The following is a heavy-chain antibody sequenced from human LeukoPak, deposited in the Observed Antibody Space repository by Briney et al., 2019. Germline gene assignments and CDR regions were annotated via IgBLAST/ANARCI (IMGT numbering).Heavy chain of an antibody. D-gene: IGHD6-13*01. V-gene: IGHV5-10-1*01. CDR3: ARHRGIAAANFDY. CDR1: GYSFTSYW. J-gene: IGHJ4*02. CDR2: IDPSDSYT. Sequence: GESLKISCKGSGYSFTSYWISWVRQMPGKGLEWMGRIDPSDSYTNYSPSFQGHVTISADKSISAAYLQWSSLKASDTAMYYCARHRGIAAANFDYWGQGTLVTVSS.